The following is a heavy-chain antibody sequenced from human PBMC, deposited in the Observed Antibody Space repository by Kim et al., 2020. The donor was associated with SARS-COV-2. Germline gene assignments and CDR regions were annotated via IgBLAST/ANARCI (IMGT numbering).Heavy chain of an antibody. CDR2: ISGGGGST. Sequence: GGSLRLSCAASGFTFSSYAMSWVRQAPGKGLECVSGISGGGGSTYYADSVKGRFTMSRDNSKNTLYLQMNSLRAEDTAVYYCAKRVDYDSSGYYDYWGQGTLVTVSS. J-gene: IGHJ4*02. CDR1: GFTFSSYA. CDR3: AKRVDYDSSGYYDY. V-gene: IGHV3-23*01. D-gene: IGHD3-22*01.